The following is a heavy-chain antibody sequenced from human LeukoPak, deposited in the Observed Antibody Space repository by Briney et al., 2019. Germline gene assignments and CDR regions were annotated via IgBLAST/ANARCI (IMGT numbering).Heavy chain of an antibody. V-gene: IGHV3-23*01. Sequence: PGGSLRLSCAASGFTFATYAMSWVRQAPGRGLEWVSSISGSGSSTFYADSVKGRFTIPRDNSKNTLYLQMTSLRAADTAVFYCAKSPYALGSYGIAGDYWGQGTLVTVSS. CDR3: AKSPYALGSYGIAGDY. CDR1: GFTFATYA. D-gene: IGHD3-10*01. CDR2: ISGSGSST. J-gene: IGHJ4*02.